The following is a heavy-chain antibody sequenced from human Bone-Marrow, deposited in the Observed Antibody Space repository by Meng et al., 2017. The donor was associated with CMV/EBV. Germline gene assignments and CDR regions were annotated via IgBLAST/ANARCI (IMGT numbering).Heavy chain of an antibody. CDR3: ARSSGWSRFDY. CDR1: SYTLTDYY. J-gene: IGHJ4*02. CDR2: INPNTDT. Sequence: QIDHAGSKMNHPGAAVKVSCKASSYTLTDYYVHWVRMASVQWLGWIGLINPNTDTNYAQNFQGSVTMTRDMSINTAYMELGRLTSGDTSVYYCARSSGWSRFDYWGQGTLVTVSS. V-gene: IGHV1-2*02. D-gene: IGHD6-19*01.